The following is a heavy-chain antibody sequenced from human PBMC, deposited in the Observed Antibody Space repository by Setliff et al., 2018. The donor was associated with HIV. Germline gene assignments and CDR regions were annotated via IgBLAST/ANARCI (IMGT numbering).Heavy chain of an antibody. CDR2: INAGTGNT. CDR3: ARSLREYSYGSPDY. Sequence: ASVKVSCKASGYRFTGFAIHRVRQAPGQRFEWMGWINAGTGNTKYSQKFQDRVTISRDIHANTAYMELSSLRSEDTAIYYCARSLREYSYGSPDYWGPGTLVTVS. J-gene: IGHJ4*02. D-gene: IGHD5-18*01. CDR1: GYRFTGFA. V-gene: IGHV1-3*01.